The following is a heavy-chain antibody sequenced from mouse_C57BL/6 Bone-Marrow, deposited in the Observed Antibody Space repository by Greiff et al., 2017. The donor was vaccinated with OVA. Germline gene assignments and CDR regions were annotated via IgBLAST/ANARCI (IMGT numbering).Heavy chain of an antibody. D-gene: IGHD2-9*01. Sequence: QVQLQQPGAELVRPGSSVKLSCKASGYTFTSYWMDWVKQRPGQGLEWIGNIYPSDSETHYNQKFKDKATLTVDKSSSTAYMQLSSLTSEDSAVYYCATAYYGYRDYWGQGTTLTVSS. J-gene: IGHJ2*01. CDR2: IYPSDSET. V-gene: IGHV1-61*01. CDR3: ATAYYGYRDY. CDR1: GYTFTSYW.